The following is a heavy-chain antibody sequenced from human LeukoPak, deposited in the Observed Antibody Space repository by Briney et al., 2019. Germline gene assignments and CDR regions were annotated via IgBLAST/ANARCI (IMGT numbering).Heavy chain of an antibody. CDR3: GVYYYDSSGYYSGDPIDY. V-gene: IGHV1-8*01. CDR2: MNPNSGNT. Sequence: ASVKVSCKASGYTFTSYDINWVRQATGQGLEWMGWMNPNSGNTGYAQKFQGRVTMTRNTSISTAYMELSSLRSEDTAVYYCGVYYYDSSGYYSGDPIDYWGQGTLVTVSS. CDR1: GYTFTSYD. D-gene: IGHD3-22*01. J-gene: IGHJ4*02.